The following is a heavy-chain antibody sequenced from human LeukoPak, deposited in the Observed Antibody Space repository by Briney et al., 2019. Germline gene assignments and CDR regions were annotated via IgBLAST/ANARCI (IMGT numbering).Heavy chain of an antibody. V-gene: IGHV3-23*01. Sequence: GGSLRRSCAASGFTFSSYAMSWVRQAPGKGLEWVSSISGSGGSTYYADSVKGRFTISRDNSKNTLYLQMNSLRAEDTAVYYCANVHYGDTTGYFDYWGQGTLVTVSS. CDR1: GFTFSSYA. D-gene: IGHD4-17*01. J-gene: IGHJ4*02. CDR2: ISGSGGST. CDR3: ANVHYGDTTGYFDY.